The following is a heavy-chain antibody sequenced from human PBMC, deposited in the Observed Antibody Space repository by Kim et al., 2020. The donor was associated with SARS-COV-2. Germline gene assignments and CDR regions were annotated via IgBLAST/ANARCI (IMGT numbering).Heavy chain of an antibody. CDR1: GGSINSYY. CDR3: ARHFALDSSGKRNLGGLDY. J-gene: IGHJ4*02. D-gene: IGHD6-19*01. V-gene: IGHV4-59*08. CDR2: IYYTGTT. Sequence: SETLSLTCTVSGGSINSYYWSWIRQPPGKGLEWIGWIYYTGTTSYNPSLKSRISMSVDTSKNQFSLKLSSVTAADTAVYYCARHFALDSSGKRNLGGLDYWGRGTLVTVSS.